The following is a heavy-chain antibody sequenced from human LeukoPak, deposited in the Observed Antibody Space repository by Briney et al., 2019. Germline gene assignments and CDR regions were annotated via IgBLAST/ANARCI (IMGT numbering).Heavy chain of an antibody. D-gene: IGHD1-26*01. CDR1: VYTFTGYY. Sequence: VASVKVSCMPSVYTFTGYYIHWVRQAPGQGLEWMGWINPKSGGTNNAHQYQGRVTMTRDTSISTAYMELSSLRSDDTAVYYCAGDRLSGSYLDYGGRGTLLTVS. V-gene: IGHV1-2*02. J-gene: IGHJ4*02. CDR2: INPKSGGT. CDR3: AGDRLSGSYLDY.